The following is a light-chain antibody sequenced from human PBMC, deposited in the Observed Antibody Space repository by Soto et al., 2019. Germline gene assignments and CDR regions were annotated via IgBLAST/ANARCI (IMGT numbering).Light chain of an antibody. CDR3: QHRTNWPLT. CDR2: DAS. J-gene: IGKJ4*01. Sequence: EIVMTQSPVTLSVSPGERATLSSRASHDVSSRLAWYQQKPGSAPRLLIYDASTRATGLPAKFRGSGSGTEFTLNISSLQSEDFAVCYCQHRTNWPLTFGGETKVEIK. V-gene: IGKV3-15*01. CDR1: HDVSSR.